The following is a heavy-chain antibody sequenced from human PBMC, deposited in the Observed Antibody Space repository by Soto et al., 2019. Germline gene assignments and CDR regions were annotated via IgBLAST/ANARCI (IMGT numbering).Heavy chain of an antibody. CDR2: ISAYNGNT. CDR3: ARVIYDDSSGYYFGGAFDI. J-gene: IGHJ3*02. V-gene: IGHV1-18*04. CDR1: GYTFTSYG. D-gene: IGHD3-22*01. Sequence: QVQLVQSGAEVKKPGASVKVSCKASGYTFTSYGISWVRQAPGQGLEWMGWISAYNGNTNYAQKLQGRVTMTTDTSTSTAYMELRSLRSDDTAVYYCARVIYDDSSGYYFGGAFDIWGQGTMVTVSS.